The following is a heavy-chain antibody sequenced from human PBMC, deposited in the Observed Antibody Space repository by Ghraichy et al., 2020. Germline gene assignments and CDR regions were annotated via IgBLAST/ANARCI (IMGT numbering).Heavy chain of an antibody. CDR2: ISGSGDST. V-gene: IGHV3-23*01. CDR3: AKAPYGDFVDWFDP. Sequence: LSLTCAASGFTFRSYAMNWVRQAPGKGLEWVSAISGSGDSTYYADSVKGRFTISRDNSKNTLYLQMNSLRAGDTAVYYCAKAPYGDFVDWFDPWGQGTLVTVSS. D-gene: IGHD4-17*01. CDR1: GFTFRSYA. J-gene: IGHJ5*02.